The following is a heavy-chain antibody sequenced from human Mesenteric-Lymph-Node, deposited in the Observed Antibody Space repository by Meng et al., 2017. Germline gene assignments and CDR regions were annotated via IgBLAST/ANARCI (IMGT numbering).Heavy chain of an antibody. CDR2: IHHSGSA. J-gene: IGHJ4*02. V-gene: IGHV4-30-4*01. Sequence: VELAESGPGLVRPSETLSLTCTVSGGSMSSGNYYWSWIRQPPGKGLEWIRYIHHSGSAYYNPSLKSRVSISVDTSKNQFSLNLNSMTAADTAVYYCASFDHIPRRNYFDYWGQGTLVTVSS. CDR1: GGSMSSGNYY. D-gene: IGHD2-21*01. CDR3: ASFDHIPRRNYFDY.